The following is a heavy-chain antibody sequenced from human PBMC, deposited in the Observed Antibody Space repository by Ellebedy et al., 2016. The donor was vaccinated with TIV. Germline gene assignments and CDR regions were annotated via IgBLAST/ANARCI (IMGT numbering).Heavy chain of an antibody. D-gene: IGHD6-19*01. Sequence: PGGSLRLSCAASGFTVSGNYMSWVRRAPGKGLEWVSVIYSDGSTFYADPVKGRLAISRDSSKNTLYLQMSSLRAEDTAVYYCARGITVADSRGFFYYYGLDVWGQGTTVTVFS. CDR1: GFTVSGNY. V-gene: IGHV3-66*01. J-gene: IGHJ6*02. CDR3: ARGITVADSRGFFYYYGLDV. CDR2: IYSDGST.